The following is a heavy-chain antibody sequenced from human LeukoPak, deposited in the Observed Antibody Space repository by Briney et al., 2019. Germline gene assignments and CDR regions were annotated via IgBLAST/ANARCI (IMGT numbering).Heavy chain of an antibody. CDR2: ISSSSSYI. CDR1: GFTFSSYS. CDR3: ARDGIAAAGTNY. D-gene: IGHD6-13*01. J-gene: IGHJ4*02. V-gene: IGHV3-21*01. Sequence: GGSLRLSCAASGFTFSSYSMNWVRQAPGKGLEWVSSISSSSSYIYYADSVKGRFTISRDNAKNSLYLQMNSLRAEDTAVYYRARDGIAAAGTNYWGQGTLATVSS.